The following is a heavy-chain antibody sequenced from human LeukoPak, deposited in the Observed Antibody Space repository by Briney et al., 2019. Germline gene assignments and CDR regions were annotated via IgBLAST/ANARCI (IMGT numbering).Heavy chain of an antibody. V-gene: IGHV4-59*01. CDR3: AKADRTSMVTI. Sequence: PSETLSLTCAVYGGSFSGYYWSWLRQPPGKGLEWIGYIYHSGSTNYNPSPNSRVTISVDTSKNQFSLKVRSVTAADTALYYCAKADRTSMVTIWGQGTMVTVSS. CDR2: IYHSGST. J-gene: IGHJ3*02. CDR1: GGSFSGYY. D-gene: IGHD5-18*01.